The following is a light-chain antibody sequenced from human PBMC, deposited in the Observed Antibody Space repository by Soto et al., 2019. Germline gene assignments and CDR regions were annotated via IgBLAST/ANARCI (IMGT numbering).Light chain of an antibody. J-gene: IGLJ2*01. CDR3: LLSYSGVVV. Sequence: QAVVTQEPSLTVSPGGTVTLTCSSSTGAVTSGHYPYWFQQRPGQAPRTLVSDTSNRHSWTPARFSGSLLGGKAALTLSGAQPEDEADYYCLLSYSGVVVFGGGTKVTVL. CDR2: DTS. V-gene: IGLV7-46*01. CDR1: TGAVTSGHY.